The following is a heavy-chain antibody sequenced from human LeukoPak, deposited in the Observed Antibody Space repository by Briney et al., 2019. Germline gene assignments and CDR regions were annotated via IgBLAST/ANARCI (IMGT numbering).Heavy chain of an antibody. CDR1: SASISTYY. Sequence: SETLSLTCTVSSASISTYYWGWIRQPPGKGLEWIGSIYHSGSTYYNPSLKSRVTISVDTSKNQFSLKLGSVTAADTAVYYCARDRHWGQGTLVTVSS. CDR3: ARDRH. CDR2: IYHSGST. J-gene: IGHJ4*02. V-gene: IGHV4-38-2*02.